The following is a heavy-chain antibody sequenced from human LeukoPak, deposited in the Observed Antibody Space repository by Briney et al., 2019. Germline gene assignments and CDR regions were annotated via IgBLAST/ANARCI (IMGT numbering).Heavy chain of an antibody. V-gene: IGHV1-69*01. D-gene: IGHD4-11*01. CDR1: GGTFSSYA. Sequence: SVKVSCKASGGTFSSYAISWVRQAPGQGLEWMGGIIPIFGTANYAQKFQGRVTITADESTSTAYMELSSLRSEDTAVYHCARTYFYSNYVLNWFDPWGQGTLVTVSS. CDR2: IIPIFGTA. CDR3: ARTYFYSNYVLNWFDP. J-gene: IGHJ5*02.